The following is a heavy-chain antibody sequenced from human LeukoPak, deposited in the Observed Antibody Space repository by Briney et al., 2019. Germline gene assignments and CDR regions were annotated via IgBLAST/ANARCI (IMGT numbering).Heavy chain of an antibody. V-gene: IGHV3-7*01. D-gene: IGHD2-2*03. CDR1: GFTFSTYW. CDR3: ARDGYCSSTSCYKGPFDY. Sequence: GGSLRLSCAASGFTFSTYWMGWVRQAPGKGLEWMAKIKPDGSEKDHVDSVKGRFTISRDNAKNSLYLQMNSLRAEDTAVYYCARDGYCSSTSCYKGPFDYWGQGTLVTVSS. CDR2: IKPDGSEK. J-gene: IGHJ4*02.